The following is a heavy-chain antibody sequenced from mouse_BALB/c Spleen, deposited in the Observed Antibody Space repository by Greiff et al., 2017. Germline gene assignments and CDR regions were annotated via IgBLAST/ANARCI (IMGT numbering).Heavy chain of an antibody. D-gene: IGHD4-1*01. CDR1: GFSLSTYGIG. CDR3: ARIEVTGTSYYFDH. CDR2: IWWNDNK. V-gene: IGHV8-11*01. J-gene: IGHJ2*01. Sequence: QVTLKVSGPGILQPSQTLSLTCSFSGFSLSTYGIGVGWIRQPSGKGLEWLAHIWWNDNKYYNTALKSRLTISKDTSNNQVFLKIASVDTADTATYYCARIEVTGTSYYFDHWGQGTTLTVSS.